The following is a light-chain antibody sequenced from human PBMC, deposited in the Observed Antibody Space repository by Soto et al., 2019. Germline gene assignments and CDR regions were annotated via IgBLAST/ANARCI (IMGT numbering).Light chain of an antibody. CDR3: QQSYSYPVT. CDR1: QNIDYY. CDR2: AAS. J-gene: IGKJ5*01. Sequence: DIQMTQSPSSLSASVGDTVTITCRASQNIDYYLNWYQQTPGKAPNILIFAASNFQSGVPSRFSGSGSGTDFTLTISSLQPEDFSTYYCQQSYSYPVTFGQGTRLEIK. V-gene: IGKV1-39*01.